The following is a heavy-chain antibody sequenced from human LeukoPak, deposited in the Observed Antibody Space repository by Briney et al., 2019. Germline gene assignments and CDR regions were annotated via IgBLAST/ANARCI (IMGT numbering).Heavy chain of an antibody. D-gene: IGHD2-15*01. V-gene: IGHV1-24*01. CDR2: FDPEDGET. J-gene: IGHJ3*02. CDR1: GYTLTELS. CDR3: ATVPQEPNIGYCSGGSCYPSDAFDI. Sequence: ASVNVSCKVSGYTLTELSMHWVRQAPGKGLEWMGGFDPEDGETIYAQKFQRRVTMTEDTSTDTAYMELSSLRSEDTAVYYCATVPQEPNIGYCSGGSCYPSDAFDIWGQGTMVTVSS.